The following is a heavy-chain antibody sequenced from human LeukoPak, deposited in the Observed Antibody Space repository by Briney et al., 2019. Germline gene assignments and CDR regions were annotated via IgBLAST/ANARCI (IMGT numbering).Heavy chain of an antibody. CDR3: ARDDEDRVCFDP. V-gene: IGHV1-2*02. Sequence: GASVKVSCKASGYTFTSYYMHWVRQAPGQGLEWMGWINPNSGGTNYAQKFQGRVTMTRDTSISTAYMELSRLRSDDTAVYYCARDDEDRVCFDPWGQGTLVTVSS. J-gene: IGHJ5*02. CDR2: INPNSGGT. CDR1: GYTFTSYY.